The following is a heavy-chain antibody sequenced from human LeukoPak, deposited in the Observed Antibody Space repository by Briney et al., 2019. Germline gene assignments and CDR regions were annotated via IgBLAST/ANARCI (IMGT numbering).Heavy chain of an antibody. J-gene: IGHJ4*02. CDR3: ARLSRSSWYYFDY. CDR2: IYYSGST. D-gene: IGHD6-13*01. V-gene: IGHV4-39*01. CDR1: GGSISSSSYY. Sequence: PSETLSLTCTVSGGSISSSSYYWGWIRQPPGKGLDWIGSIYYSGSTYYNPSLKSRVTISVDTSKNQFSLKLSSVTAADTAVYYCARLSRSSWYYFDYWGQGTLVTVSS.